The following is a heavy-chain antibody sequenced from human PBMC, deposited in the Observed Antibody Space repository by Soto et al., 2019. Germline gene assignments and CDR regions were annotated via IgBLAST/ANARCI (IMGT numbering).Heavy chain of an antibody. CDR2: IYWDDDK. J-gene: IGHJ4*02. Sequence: QITLKESGPTLVKPTETLTLTCTFSGFSLSARGGGVGWIRQPPGKAPEWLALIYWDDDKRYSPSLKTRVTIARDTSKNQVLLILTDMDPVYSATYYWVRNLGNNTPDYWGQVNLVTVAS. V-gene: IGHV2-5*02. CDR1: GFSLSARGGG. D-gene: IGHD1-1*01. CDR3: VRNLGNNTPDY.